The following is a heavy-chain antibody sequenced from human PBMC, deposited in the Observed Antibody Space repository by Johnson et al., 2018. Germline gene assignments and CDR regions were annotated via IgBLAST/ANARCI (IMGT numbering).Heavy chain of an antibody. CDR2: ISYDGSNK. D-gene: IGHD6-13*01. CDR1: GFTFSSYG. CDR3: GKRGVIAAATSYYMDV. Sequence: QVQLVESGGGVVQPGRSLRLSCAASGFTFSSYGMHWVRQAPGKGLEWVAVISYDGSNKYYADSVKGRFTISRDNSKNTLYLQMNSLRSEDAAVYYCGKRGVIAAATSYYMDVWGKGTTVTVSS. J-gene: IGHJ6*03. V-gene: IGHV3-30*18.